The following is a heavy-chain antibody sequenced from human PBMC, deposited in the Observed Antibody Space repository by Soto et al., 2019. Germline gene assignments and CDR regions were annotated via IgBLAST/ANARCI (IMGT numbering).Heavy chain of an antibody. CDR3: ARDNAYSSSWSANYFDY. CDR2: ISAYNGNT. V-gene: IGHV1-18*01. Sequence: GASVKVSCKASGYTFTSYGISWVRQAPGQGLEWMGWISAYNGNTNYAQKLQGRVTMTTDTSTSTAYMELRSLRSDDTAVYYFARDNAYSSSWSANYFDYWGQGTLVTVSS. CDR1: GYTFTSYG. J-gene: IGHJ4*02. D-gene: IGHD6-13*01.